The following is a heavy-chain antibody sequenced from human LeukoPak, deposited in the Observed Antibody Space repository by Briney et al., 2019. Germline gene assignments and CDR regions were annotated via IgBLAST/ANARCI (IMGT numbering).Heavy chain of an antibody. V-gene: IGHV4-61*08. J-gene: IGHJ3*02. CDR3: ARHAGGWAFDI. CDR1: GGSISSGGYY. D-gene: IGHD2-15*01. Sequence: SETLSLTCTVSGGSISSGGYYWSWIRQHPGKGLEWIGYIYYSGSTNYNPSLKSRVTISVDTSKNQFSLKLSSVTAADTAVYYCARHAGGWAFDIWGQGTMVTVSS. CDR2: IYYSGST.